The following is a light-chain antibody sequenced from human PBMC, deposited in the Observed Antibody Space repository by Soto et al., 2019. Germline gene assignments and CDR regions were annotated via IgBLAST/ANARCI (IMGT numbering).Light chain of an antibody. CDR3: QQYNDWPPRFT. Sequence: EIVMTQSPATLSVSPGERATLSCRASQSIRINLAWYQQIPGQAPRLLIYGASSRATGIPARFSGSGSGTDVTLSISSLQSEDFAVYYCQQYNDWPPRFTFGQGTKLEIK. CDR1: QSIRIN. V-gene: IGKV3-15*01. CDR2: GAS. J-gene: IGKJ2*01.